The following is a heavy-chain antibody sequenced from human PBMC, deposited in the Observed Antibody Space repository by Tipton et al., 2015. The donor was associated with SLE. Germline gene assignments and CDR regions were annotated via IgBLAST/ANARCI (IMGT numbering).Heavy chain of an antibody. J-gene: IGHJ4*02. CDR1: GGSISSGGYY. V-gene: IGHV4-31*03. CDR2: IYHTGST. D-gene: IGHD1-14*01. CDR3: ARARRTTSSHFDY. Sequence: TLSLTCTVSGGSISSGGYYWTWIRQLPGKGLEWIGYIYHTGSTYYNPSLESRLTISIDTSKNQFSLRLTSMTPADTALYYCARARRTTSSHFDYWGQGTLVTVSS.